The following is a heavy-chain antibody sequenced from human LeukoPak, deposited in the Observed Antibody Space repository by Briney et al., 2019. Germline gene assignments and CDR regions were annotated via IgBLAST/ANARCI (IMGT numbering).Heavy chain of an antibody. J-gene: IGHJ3*02. CDR1: GGSISSGDYY. D-gene: IGHD1-26*01. V-gene: IGHV4-30-4*08. CDR2: IYYSGST. CDR3: AREAPGVGATPSGAFDI. Sequence: PSETLSLTCTVSGGSISSGDYYWRWIRQPPGKGLEWIGYIYYSGSTYYNPSLKSRVTISVDTSKNQFSLKLSSVTAADTAVYYCAREAPGVGATPSGAFDIWGQGTMVTVSS.